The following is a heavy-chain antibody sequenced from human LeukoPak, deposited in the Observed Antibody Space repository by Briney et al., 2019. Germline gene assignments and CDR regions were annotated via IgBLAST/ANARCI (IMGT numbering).Heavy chain of an antibody. CDR3: ASSRRITIFGVVTSQFDY. D-gene: IGHD3-3*01. V-gene: IGHV1-3*01. CDR1: GYTFTSYA. CDR2: INAGNGNT. Sequence: ASVKVSCKASGYTFTSYAMHWVRQAPGQRLEWMGWINAGNGNTKYSQKFQGRVTITRDTSASTAYMELGSLRSEDTAVYYCASSRRITIFGVVTSQFDYWGQGTLVTVSS. J-gene: IGHJ4*02.